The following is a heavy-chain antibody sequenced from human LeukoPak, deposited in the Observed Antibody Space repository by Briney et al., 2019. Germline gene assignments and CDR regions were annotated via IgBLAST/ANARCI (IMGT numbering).Heavy chain of an antibody. CDR3: ARDPHGYWWFDP. J-gene: IGHJ5*02. CDR1: GFTFSNYW. CDR2: INSDGTTT. V-gene: IGHV3-74*01. D-gene: IGHD5-18*01. Sequence: GGSLRLSCAASGFTFSNYWMHWVREAPGKGLVWVSRINSDGTTTTYADSVKGRFTISRDNAKNTLYLQMNSLRVEDTAVYYCARDPHGYWWFDPWGQGTLVTVSS.